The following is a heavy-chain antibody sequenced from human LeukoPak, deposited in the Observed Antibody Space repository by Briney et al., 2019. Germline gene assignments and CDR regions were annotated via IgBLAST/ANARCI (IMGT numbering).Heavy chain of an antibody. CDR3: AQSTMYYDFWSGYSNFDY. CDR2: INSDGSST. Sequence: GGSLRLSCAASGFTFSSYWMHWVRQAPGKGLVWVSRINSDGSSTSYADSVKGRFTISRDNAKNTLYLQMNSLRADDTAVYYCAQSTMYYDFWSGYSNFDYWGQGTLVTVSS. V-gene: IGHV3-74*01. CDR1: GFTFSSYW. D-gene: IGHD3-3*01. J-gene: IGHJ4*02.